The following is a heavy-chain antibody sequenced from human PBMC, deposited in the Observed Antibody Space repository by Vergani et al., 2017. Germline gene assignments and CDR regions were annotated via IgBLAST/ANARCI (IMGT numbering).Heavy chain of an antibody. CDR1: GYTFTGYY. CDR2: INPNSGGT. Sequence: QVQLVQSGAEVKKPGASVKVSCKASGYTFTGYYMHWVRQAPGQGLEWRGRINPNSGGTNYAQKFQGRVTMTRDTSISTAYMELSRLRSDDRAVYYCARAPNPVSNWFDPWGQGTLVTVSS. V-gene: IGHV1-2*06. J-gene: IGHJ5*02. CDR3: ARAPNPVSNWFDP.